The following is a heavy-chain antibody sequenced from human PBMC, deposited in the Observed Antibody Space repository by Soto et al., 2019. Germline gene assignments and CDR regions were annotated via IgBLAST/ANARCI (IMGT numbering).Heavy chain of an antibody. J-gene: IGHJ6*02. CDR1: GGSINRSGYF. CDR3: ARVEAEPSSGNYYSYYYGMDV. V-gene: IGHV4-31*03. D-gene: IGHD3-10*01. CDR2: IYYSGST. Sequence: SETLSLTCTFSGGSINRSGYFLSWIRHHPGRGLEWIGYIYYSGSTYYNPSLKSRVTISVDTSKKQFSLKLSSVTAADTAVYYCARVEAEPSSGNYYSYYYGMDVWGQGTTVTVSS.